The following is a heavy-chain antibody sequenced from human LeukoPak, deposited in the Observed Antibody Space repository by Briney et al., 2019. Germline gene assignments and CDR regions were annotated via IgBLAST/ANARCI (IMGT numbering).Heavy chain of an antibody. Sequence: GGSLRLSCAASGFTFDDYAMHWVRQAPGKGLEWVSGISWNSGSIGYADSVKGRFTISRDNAKNSLYLQMNSLRAEDTAVYYCASDSSGWYLHAFDIWGQGTMVTVSS. CDR2: ISWNSGSI. J-gene: IGHJ3*02. V-gene: IGHV3-9*01. D-gene: IGHD6-19*01. CDR1: GFTFDDYA. CDR3: ASDSSGWYLHAFDI.